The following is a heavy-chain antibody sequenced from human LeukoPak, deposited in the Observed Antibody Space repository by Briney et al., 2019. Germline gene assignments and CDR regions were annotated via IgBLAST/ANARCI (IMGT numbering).Heavy chain of an antibody. Sequence: GGSLRLSCAASGFTFSTYGMHWVRQAPGKGLVWMTFIQAGGDEKYCAASVKGRFTVSRDNSKNTLYLQMNSLRAEDTAVYYCARDTPGYGGDDFDYWGQGALVTVSS. CDR3: ARDTPGYGGDDFDY. J-gene: IGHJ4*02. CDR1: GFTFSTYG. CDR2: IQAGGDEK. V-gene: IGHV3-30*02. D-gene: IGHD4-23*01.